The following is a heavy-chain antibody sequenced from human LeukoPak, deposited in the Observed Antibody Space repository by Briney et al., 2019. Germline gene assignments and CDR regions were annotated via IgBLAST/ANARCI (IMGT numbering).Heavy chain of an antibody. J-gene: IGHJ6*03. Sequence: GGSLRLSCAASGLTFSSYSMNWVRQAPGKGLEWVSYISSSSSTIYYADSVKGRFTISRDNAKNSLYLQMNNLRAEDTAVYYCARGRYYMDVWGKGTTVTVSS. CDR2: ISSSSSTI. CDR3: ARGRYYMDV. V-gene: IGHV3-48*01. CDR1: GLTFSSYS.